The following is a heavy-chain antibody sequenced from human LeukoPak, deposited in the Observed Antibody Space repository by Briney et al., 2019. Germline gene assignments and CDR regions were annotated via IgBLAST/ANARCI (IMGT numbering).Heavy chain of an antibody. J-gene: IGHJ6*02. V-gene: IGHV1-69*13. CDR2: IIPIFGTA. CDR1: GGTFSSYA. D-gene: IGHD3-3*01. Sequence: ASVKVSCKASGGTFSSYAISWVRQAPGQELEWMGGIIPIFGTANYAQKFQGRVTITADESTSTAYMELSSLRSEDTAVYYCARAVGDYDSDYYYYYGMDVWGQGTTVTVSS. CDR3: ARAVGDYDSDYYYYYGMDV.